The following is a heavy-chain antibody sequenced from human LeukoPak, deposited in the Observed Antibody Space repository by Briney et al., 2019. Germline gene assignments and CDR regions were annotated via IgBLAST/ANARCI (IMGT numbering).Heavy chain of an antibody. D-gene: IGHD3-22*01. Sequence: GGSLRLSCAASGFTFSSYAMHWVRQAPGKGLEYVSAISSNGGSTYYANSVKGRFTISRDNSKNTLYLQMGSLRAEDMAVYYCARESFSGYYSYNYYGMDAWGQGTTVTVSS. CDR3: ARESFSGYYSYNYYGMDA. CDR1: GFTFSSYA. J-gene: IGHJ6*02. CDR2: ISSNGGST. V-gene: IGHV3-64*01.